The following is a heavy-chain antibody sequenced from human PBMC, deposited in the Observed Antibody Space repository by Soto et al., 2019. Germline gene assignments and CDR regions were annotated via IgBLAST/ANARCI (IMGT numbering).Heavy chain of an antibody. CDR2: IYYSGST. CDR1: GGSISSGGYY. V-gene: IGHV4-31*03. D-gene: IGHD2-2*01. J-gene: IGHJ6*02. Sequence: ASETLSLTCTVSGGSISSGGYYWSWIRQHPGKGLEWIGYIYYSGSTYYNPSLKSRVTISVDTSKNQFSLKLSSVTAADTAVYYCARSGYQLPNYYYYYGMDVWGQGTTVTVSS. CDR3: ARSGYQLPNYYYYYGMDV.